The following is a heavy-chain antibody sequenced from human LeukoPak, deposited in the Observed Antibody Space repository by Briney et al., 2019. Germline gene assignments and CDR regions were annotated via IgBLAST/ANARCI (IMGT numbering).Heavy chain of an antibody. J-gene: IGHJ6*02. CDR2: IYYSGST. CDR3: AGDVLRGMEV. CDR1: GGSISGYY. Sequence: PSETLSLTCTVSGGSISGYYWNWIRQPPGKGLEWIGYIYYSGSTNYNPSLKSRVTISVDTSKNHFSLQLNSVTAADTAVYYCAGDVLRGMEVWGQGTTVTVSS. V-gene: IGHV4-59*01.